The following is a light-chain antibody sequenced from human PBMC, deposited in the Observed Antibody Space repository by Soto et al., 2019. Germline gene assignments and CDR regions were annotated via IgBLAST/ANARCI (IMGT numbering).Light chain of an antibody. Sequence: QSALTQPASVSGSPGQSITISCTGTSSDVGGYNYVSWYQQHPGKAPKLMIYEVTNRPSGASNRFSGSQSGNTASLTISGLQSEDEAEYYCSSYTSSNTQVFGTGTKVTVL. CDR1: SSDVGGYNY. V-gene: IGLV2-14*01. CDR2: EVT. J-gene: IGLJ1*01. CDR3: SSYTSSNTQV.